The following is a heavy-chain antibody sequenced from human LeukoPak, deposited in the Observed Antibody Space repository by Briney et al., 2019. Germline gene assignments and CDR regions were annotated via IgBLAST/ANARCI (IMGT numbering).Heavy chain of an antibody. CDR3: AKDRKPAGGFDY. Sequence: GGSLRHSCAASGFTFSSYGMHWVRQAPGKGLEWVAVIWYDGSNKYYADSVKGRFTISRDNSKNTLYLQMNSLRAEDTAVYYCAKDRKPAGGFDYWGQGTLVTVSS. V-gene: IGHV3-33*06. D-gene: IGHD2-2*01. J-gene: IGHJ4*02. CDR1: GFTFSSYG. CDR2: IWYDGSNK.